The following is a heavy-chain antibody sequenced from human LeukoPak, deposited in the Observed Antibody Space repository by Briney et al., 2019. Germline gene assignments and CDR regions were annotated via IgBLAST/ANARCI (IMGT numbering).Heavy chain of an antibody. D-gene: IGHD4-11*01. J-gene: IGHJ2*01. CDR1: GFTFSSYA. V-gene: IGHV3-23*01. CDR2: ISGSGGST. Sequence: GGSLRLSCGASGFTFSSYAMIWVRQAPGKGLEWVSAISGSGGSTYYADSVKGRFTISRDNSKNTLYLQMNSLRAEDTAVYHCAKDRPGDYSTYWYFDLWGRGTLVTVSS. CDR3: AKDRPGDYSTYWYFDL.